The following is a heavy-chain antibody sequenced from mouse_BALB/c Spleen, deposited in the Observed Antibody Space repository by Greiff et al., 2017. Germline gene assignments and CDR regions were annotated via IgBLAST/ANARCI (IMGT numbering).Heavy chain of an antibody. J-gene: IGHJ4*01. CDR3: AKQDRYDGYAMDY. Sequence: VKLMESGPGLVAPSQSLSITCTVSGFSLTDYGVSWIRQPPGKGLEWLGVIWGGGSTYYNSALKSRLSISKDNSKSQVFLKMNSLQTDDTAMYYCAKQDRYDGYAMDYWGQGTSVTVSS. CDR1: GFSLTDYG. D-gene: IGHD2-14*01. V-gene: IGHV2-6-5*01. CDR2: IWGGGST.